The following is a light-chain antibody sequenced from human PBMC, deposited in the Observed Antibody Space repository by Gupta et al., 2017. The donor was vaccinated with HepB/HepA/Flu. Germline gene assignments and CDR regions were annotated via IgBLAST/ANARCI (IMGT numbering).Light chain of an antibody. Sequence: IELTQSPGTLSLSPGERSTLSCRASQSVSTYLAWYQQKPGQAPRLLIQDASKRATDLPARISGSGSGTDFTLTISSLAPEDFAVYYCLHRCSWPFTFGQGTHVDIK. CDR1: QSVSTY. J-gene: IGKJ5*01. CDR2: DAS. CDR3: LHRCSWPFT. V-gene: IGKV3-11*01.